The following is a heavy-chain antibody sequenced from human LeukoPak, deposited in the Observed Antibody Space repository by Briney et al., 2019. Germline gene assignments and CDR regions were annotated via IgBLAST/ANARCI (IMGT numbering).Heavy chain of an antibody. CDR3: ERDRYALQY. D-gene: IGHD5-12*01. J-gene: IGHJ1*01. V-gene: IGHV3-48*03. Sequence: PGGSLRLSCAASVFTFSSYEMKWVRQAPGKGLEWISYMSPDGSNIDYAVSVKGRFTISRDKTENSLYLQMTSLRDEDTAVYYCERDRYALQYWGQGTLVTVSS. CDR2: MSPDGSNI. CDR1: VFTFSSYE.